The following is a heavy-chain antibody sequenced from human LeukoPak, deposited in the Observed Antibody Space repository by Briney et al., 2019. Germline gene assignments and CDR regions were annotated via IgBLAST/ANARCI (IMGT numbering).Heavy chain of an antibody. V-gene: IGHV4-34*01. CDR2: INHSGST. J-gene: IGHJ4*02. D-gene: IGHD2-15*01. CDR3: ARIGYCSGGSCSGPSDY. CDR1: GGSFSGYY. Sequence: ETLSLTCAVYGGSFSGYYWSWIRQPPGKGLEWIGEINHSGSTNYNPSLKSRVTISVDTSKNQFSLKLSSVTAADTAVYYCARIGYCSGGSCSGPSDYWGQGTLATVSS.